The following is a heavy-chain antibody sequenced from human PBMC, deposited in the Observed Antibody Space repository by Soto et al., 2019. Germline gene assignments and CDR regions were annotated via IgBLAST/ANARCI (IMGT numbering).Heavy chain of an antibody. D-gene: IGHD3-10*01. CDR1: GGSISSSSYY. CDR3: ATNYGSGSYSYYYYMDV. Sequence: QLQLQESGPGLVKPSETLSLTCTVSGGSISSSSYYWGWIRQPPGKGLEWIGSIYYSGSTYYNPSLKSRVTISVDTSKNQFSLKLSSVTAADTAVYYCATNYGSGSYSYYYYMDVWGKGTTVTVSS. J-gene: IGHJ6*03. V-gene: IGHV4-39*01. CDR2: IYYSGST.